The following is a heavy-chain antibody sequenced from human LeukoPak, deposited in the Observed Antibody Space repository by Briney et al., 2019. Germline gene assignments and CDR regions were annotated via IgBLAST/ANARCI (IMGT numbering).Heavy chain of an antibody. CDR3: PYYFGY. V-gene: IGHV4-59*01. CDR1: GGSISTYY. Sequence: SETLSLTCTVSGGSISTYYWSWIRQPPGKGLEWIGYIYNTGSTIYNPSLESRVTISLDTSKNQYTAVYYCARLGKGVRGEEPYYFGYWGQGTLVTVSS. D-gene: IGHD3-10*01. J-gene: IGHJ4*02. CDR2: IYNTGST.